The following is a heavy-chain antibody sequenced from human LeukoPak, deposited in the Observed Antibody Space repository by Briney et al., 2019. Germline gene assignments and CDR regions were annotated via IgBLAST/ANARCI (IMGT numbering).Heavy chain of an antibody. V-gene: IGHV1-69*05. Sequence: ASVKVSCKASGGTFSSYAISWVRQAPGQGLEWMGGIIPIFGTANYAQKFQGRVTITTDESTSTAYMELSSLRSEDTAVYYCARVVYCSSTSCYTGYYYYYMDVWGKGTTVTVSS. D-gene: IGHD2-2*02. CDR3: ARVVYCSSTSCYTGYYYYYMDV. J-gene: IGHJ6*03. CDR1: GGTFSSYA. CDR2: IIPIFGTA.